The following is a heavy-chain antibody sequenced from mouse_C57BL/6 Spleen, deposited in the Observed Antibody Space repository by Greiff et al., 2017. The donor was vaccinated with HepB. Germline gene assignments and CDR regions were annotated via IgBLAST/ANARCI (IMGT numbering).Heavy chain of an antibody. D-gene: IGHD1-1*01. CDR3: ARNCYYGSSPHAMDY. CDR1: GFSLTSYC. V-gene: IGHV2-2*01. J-gene: IGHJ4*01. Sequence: QLQQSGPGLVQPSQSLSITCTVSGFSLTSYCVHWVRQSPGKGLEWLGVIWSGGSTDYNAAFISRLSIRKDHSKSQVFFKMNSLQADDTAIYYCARNCYYGSSPHAMDYWGQGTSVTVSS. CDR2: IWSGGST.